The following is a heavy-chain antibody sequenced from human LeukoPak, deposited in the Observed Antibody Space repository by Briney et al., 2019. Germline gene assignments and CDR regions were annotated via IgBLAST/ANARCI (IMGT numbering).Heavy chain of an antibody. Sequence: GGSLRLSCTASGFNFGDYAMGWFRQAPGKGLEWVSSVSNSGDYIHYADSVKGRFTISRDNSKNSLYLQMNSLRAEDTAVYYCARALIGYYFDYWGQGTLVTVSS. V-gene: IGHV3-21*06. J-gene: IGHJ4*02. CDR2: VSNSGDYI. CDR1: GFNFGDYA. CDR3: ARALIGYYFDY. D-gene: IGHD2-8*01.